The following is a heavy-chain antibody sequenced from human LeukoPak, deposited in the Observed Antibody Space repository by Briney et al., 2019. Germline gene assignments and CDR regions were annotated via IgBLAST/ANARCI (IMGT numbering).Heavy chain of an antibody. CDR3: ASGSSSSSGFDY. V-gene: IGHV1-2*06. D-gene: IGHD6-19*01. CDR1: GYTFTGSY. CDR2: INPNSGGT. Sequence: ASVKVSCKASGYTFTGSYMDWVRQAPGQGLEWMGRINPNSGGTNYVQKFQGRVTMTRDTSITTAYMELSRLRSDDTAVYYCASGSSSSSGFDYWGQGTLVTVSS. J-gene: IGHJ4*02.